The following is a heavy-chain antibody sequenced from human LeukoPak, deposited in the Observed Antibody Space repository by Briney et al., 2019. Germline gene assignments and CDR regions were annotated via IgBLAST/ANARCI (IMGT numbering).Heavy chain of an antibody. D-gene: IGHD3-10*01. V-gene: IGHV4-59*12. CDR2: IYYSGIT. CDR1: GGSISSYY. CDR3: ARRNMVRGVRIDY. Sequence: SETLSLTCTVSGGSISSYYWNWIRQPPGKGLECIGYIYYSGITNYNPSLKSRVTISVDTSKNQFSLKLSSVTAADTAVYYCARRNMVRGVRIDYWGQGTLVTVSS. J-gene: IGHJ4*02.